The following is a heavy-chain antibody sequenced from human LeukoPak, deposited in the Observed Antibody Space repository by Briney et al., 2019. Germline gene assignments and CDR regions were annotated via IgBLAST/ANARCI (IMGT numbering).Heavy chain of an antibody. CDR3: ARASWAYSPFDS. D-gene: IGHD2-21*01. J-gene: IGHJ4*02. CDR1: GGSISSYY. V-gene: IGHV4-59*01. CDR2: IYYSGST. Sequence: PSETLSLTCTVSGGSISSYYWSWIRQPPGKGLEWIGYIYYSGSTNYNPSLKSRVTISEDTPKNQFSLKLTSVTAADTAVYYCARASWAYSPFDSWGQGTLVTVSS.